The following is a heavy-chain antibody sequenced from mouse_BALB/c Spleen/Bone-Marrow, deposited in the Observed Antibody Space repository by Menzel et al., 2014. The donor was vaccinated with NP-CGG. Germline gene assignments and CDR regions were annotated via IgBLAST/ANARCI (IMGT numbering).Heavy chain of an antibody. CDR2: IWGDGST. V-gene: IGHV2-6-7*01. J-gene: IGHJ4*01. D-gene: IGHD2-2*01. CDR3: ARDGYDYAMDY. CDR1: GFSLTGYA. Sequence: VKLVESGPGLVAPSQSLSITCTVSGFSLTGYAVNWVRRPPGKGLEWLGMIWGDGSTDYNSALKSRLSISKDNSKSQVFLKMNSLQTDDTARYYCARDGYDYAMDYWGQGTSVTVSS.